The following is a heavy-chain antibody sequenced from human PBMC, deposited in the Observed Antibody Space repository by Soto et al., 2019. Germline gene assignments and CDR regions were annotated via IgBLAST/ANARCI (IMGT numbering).Heavy chain of an antibody. CDR2: ISGDGDYI. CDR1: EFSFSSYA. CDR3: VRQAAVSVAGTSAAATPFYI. V-gene: IGHV3-23*01. D-gene: IGHD6-19*01. J-gene: IGHJ3*02. Sequence: GGSLRLSCAASEFSFSSYAMSWVRQAPGKGLEWVSAISGDGDYIYYADSVMGRFTTSRDNSKNTLYLQMNSLRVEDTAIYYCVRQAAVSVAGTSAAATPFYIWGQGTMVPGSS.